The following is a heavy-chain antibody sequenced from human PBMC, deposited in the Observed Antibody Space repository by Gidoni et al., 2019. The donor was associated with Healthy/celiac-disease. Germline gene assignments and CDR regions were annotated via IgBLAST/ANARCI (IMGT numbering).Heavy chain of an antibody. V-gene: IGHV1-18*01. Sequence: QVQLVQSGAEVKKPGGAVRFSCEAAGYTFTSYGISWVRQAPGQGLEWMGWISACNGNTNYAQKLQGRVTMTTDTSTSTAYMELRSLRSDDTAVYYCARELYYYDSSGFPGYWGQGTLVTVSS. J-gene: IGHJ4*02. CDR1: GYTFTSYG. CDR2: ISACNGNT. CDR3: ARELYYYDSSGFPGY. D-gene: IGHD3-22*01.